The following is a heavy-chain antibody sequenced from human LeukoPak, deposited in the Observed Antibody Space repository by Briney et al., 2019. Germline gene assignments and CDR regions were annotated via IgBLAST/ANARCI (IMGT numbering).Heavy chain of an antibody. Sequence: SETLSLTCAVYGGSFSGYYWSWIRQPPGKGLEWIGEINHSGSTNYNPSLKSRVTISVDTSKNQFSLKLSSVTAADTAVYYCARGERGSSWLDFDYWGQGTLVTVSS. CDR3: ARGERGSSWLDFDY. J-gene: IGHJ4*02. D-gene: IGHD6-13*01. V-gene: IGHV4-34*01. CDR2: INHSGST. CDR1: GGSFSGYY.